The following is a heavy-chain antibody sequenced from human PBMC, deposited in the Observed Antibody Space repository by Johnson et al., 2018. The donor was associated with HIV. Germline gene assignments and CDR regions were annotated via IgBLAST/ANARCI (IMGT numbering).Heavy chain of an antibody. CDR3: ARVITVVRGGIITSPIDAFHI. Sequence: QVQLVESGGGVVQPGRSLRLSCAASGFTFSSYAMHWVRQAPGKGLEWVAVISYDGGNKYYADSVKGRFTISRDNSKNTLYLQMNSLRAEDTAVYYCARVITVVRGGIITSPIDAFHIWGQGTMVTVSS. D-gene: IGHD3-10*01. J-gene: IGHJ3*02. CDR1: GFTFSSYA. V-gene: IGHV3-30-3*01. CDR2: ISYDGGNK.